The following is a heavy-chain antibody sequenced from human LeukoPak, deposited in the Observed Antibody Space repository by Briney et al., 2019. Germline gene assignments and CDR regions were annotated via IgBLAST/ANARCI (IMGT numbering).Heavy chain of an antibody. V-gene: IGHV4-39*01. CDR1: GGSIRSSSSY. Sequence: PSETLSLTCTVSGGSIRSSSSYWGWIRQPPGKGLEWIGSIYYSGSTYYNPSLKSRVTISVDTSKNQFSLKLSSVTAADTAVYYCARHGGWMATGLIDYWGQGTLVTVSS. D-gene: IGHD5-24*01. CDR2: IYYSGST. J-gene: IGHJ4*02. CDR3: ARHGGWMATGLIDY.